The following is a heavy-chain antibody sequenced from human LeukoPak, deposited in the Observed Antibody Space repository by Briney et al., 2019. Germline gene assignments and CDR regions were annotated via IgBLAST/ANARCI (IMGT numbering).Heavy chain of an antibody. J-gene: IGHJ4*02. D-gene: IGHD4-23*01. CDR1: GFTVSSNY. Sequence: GGSLRLSCAASGFTVSSNYMSWVRQAPGKGLEWVSVIYSGGDTHYAESVKDRFIISRDNAKNSLYLQMSSLRAEDTAVYYCASFSSDGGPPGYWGQGTLVTVSS. V-gene: IGHV3-66*01. CDR3: ASFSSDGGPPGY. CDR2: IYSGGDT.